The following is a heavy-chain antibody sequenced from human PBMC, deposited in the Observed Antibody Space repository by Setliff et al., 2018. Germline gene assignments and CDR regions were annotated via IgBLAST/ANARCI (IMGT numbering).Heavy chain of an antibody. J-gene: IGHJ6*04. V-gene: IGHV1-18*01. CDR3: AKEFTVVVPAALALDV. Sequence: ASVKVSCKPSGYNFITTGISWVRQAPGQGPEWMGCISPYNGNTNYAQKFQDRVTMTTDTSTATVYMELKNLRSDDTAVYYCAKEFTVVVPAALALDVWGKGTTVTVSS. CDR2: ISPYNGNT. CDR1: GYNFITTG. D-gene: IGHD2-2*01.